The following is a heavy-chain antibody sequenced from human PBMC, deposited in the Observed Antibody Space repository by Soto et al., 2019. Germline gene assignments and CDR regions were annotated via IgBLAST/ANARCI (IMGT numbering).Heavy chain of an antibody. Sequence: WGSLRLSCAGTGFDFFGYAIIFFRHSPVKGLEWVSTLSGDGSRAYYADSVRGRFTVSRDNSKSTLYLRMNSLRADDTAIYYCAKRGGYAISFYDSWGQGTLVTVSS. CDR1: GFDFFGYA. CDR3: AKRGGYAISFYDS. J-gene: IGHJ4*02. D-gene: IGHD3-16*01. CDR2: LSGDGSRA. V-gene: IGHV3-23*01.